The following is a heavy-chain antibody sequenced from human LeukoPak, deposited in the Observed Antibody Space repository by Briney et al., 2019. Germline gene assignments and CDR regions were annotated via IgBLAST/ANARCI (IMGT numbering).Heavy chain of an antibody. CDR1: VGTFSSYA. D-gene: IGHD3-22*01. CDR2: IIRIFVTA. J-gene: IGHJ4*02. CDR3: ASLARGYGYYDSSGYAYYFDY. V-gene: IGHV1-69*13. Sequence: SVKLSCKASVGTFSSYAISWVRHAPGQRLEWIGGIIRIFVTANSPKKFQGRVTNTPDESTSTTYMELSSLRSEDTAVYYCASLARGYGYYDSSGYAYYFDYWGQGTLVTVCS.